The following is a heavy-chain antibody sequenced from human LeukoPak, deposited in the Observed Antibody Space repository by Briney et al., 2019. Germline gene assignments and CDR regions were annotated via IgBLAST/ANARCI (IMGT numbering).Heavy chain of an antibody. D-gene: IGHD2-21*01. J-gene: IGHJ4*02. CDR2: SIPIFGTA. CDR3: ARGGILWFD. CDR1: GGTFISYA. Sequence: ASVKVSCKASGGTFISYAISWVRHAPGQGLEWMGRSIPIFGTANYAQKVQGIVMINKDESTNTADMDVSSLRSDDTAVSYRARGGILWFDWGKGTLVNVSS. V-gene: IGHV1-69*05.